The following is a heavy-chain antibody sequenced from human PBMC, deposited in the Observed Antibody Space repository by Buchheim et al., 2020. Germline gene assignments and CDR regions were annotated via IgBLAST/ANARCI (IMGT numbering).Heavy chain of an antibody. V-gene: IGHV1-69*06. CDR2: IIPIFGTA. CDR1: GGTFSSYA. Sequence: QVQLVQSGAEVKKPGSSVKVSCKASGGTFSSYAISWVRQAPGQGLEWMGGIIPIFGTANYAQKFQGRVTITADKSTSTAYMELSSLRSEDTAVYYCAGAEITTTGYCSGGSCYSEWYFDLWGRGTL. D-gene: IGHD2-15*01. J-gene: IGHJ2*01. CDR3: AGAEITTTGYCSGGSCYSEWYFDL.